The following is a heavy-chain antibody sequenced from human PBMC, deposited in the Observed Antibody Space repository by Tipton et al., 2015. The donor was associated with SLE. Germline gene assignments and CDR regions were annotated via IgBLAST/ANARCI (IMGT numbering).Heavy chain of an antibody. CDR3: AVGHTVTTDY. J-gene: IGHJ4*02. D-gene: IGHD4-17*01. V-gene: IGHV3-23*01. CDR1: GFTFSSYA. Sequence: GSLRLSCAASGFTFSSYAMSWVRHTPGKGLEGVSGISGGGGDTYYADSVKGRFTISRDNSENTLYLQMDGLRAEDTAVYYCAVGHTVTTDYWGQGTLVPVSS. CDR2: ISGGGGDT.